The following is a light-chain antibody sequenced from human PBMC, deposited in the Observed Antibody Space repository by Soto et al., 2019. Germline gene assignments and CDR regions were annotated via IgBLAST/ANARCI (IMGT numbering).Light chain of an antibody. CDR1: SSNIGSNT. CDR3: AAWDDSLNGPV. V-gene: IGLV1-44*01. J-gene: IGLJ2*01. CDR2: SNN. Sequence: QAVVTQPPSASGTPGQRVTISCSGSSSNIGSNTVNWYQQLPGTAPKLLIYSNNHRPSGVPDRSSGSKSGTSASLAIRGLQSDDEADYYCAAWDDSLNGPVFGGGTKLTVL.